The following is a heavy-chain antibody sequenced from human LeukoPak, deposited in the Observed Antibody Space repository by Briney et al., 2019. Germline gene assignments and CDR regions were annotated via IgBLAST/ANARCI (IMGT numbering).Heavy chain of an antibody. J-gene: IGHJ4*02. D-gene: IGHD4-11*01. Sequence: SETLSLTCTVSGYSISSGYYWNWIRQSPEKGLEWIGYIYHSGTINFNPSLKARVTMSIDTSKNQFSLKLSSVTAADTAVYYCAKSRSLGLQYFDTWGQGTLATVSS. CDR2: IYHSGTI. V-gene: IGHV4-38-2*02. CDR3: AKSRSLGLQYFDT. CDR1: GYSISSGYY.